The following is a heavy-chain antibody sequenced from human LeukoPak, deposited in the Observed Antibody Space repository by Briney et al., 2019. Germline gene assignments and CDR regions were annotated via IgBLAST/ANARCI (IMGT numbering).Heavy chain of an antibody. V-gene: IGHV3-74*01. D-gene: IGHD2-15*01. Sequence: GGALRLSCAASGFTLRSYWLHWVRQAPGKGLVWVSRISDADGSITDYADSVRGRFTISRDTANNTLYLEMNSLGAEDTAVYYCARDLSGYSDYWGQGTLVTVSS. CDR1: GFTLRSYW. J-gene: IGHJ4*02. CDR3: ARDLSGYSDY. CDR2: ISDADGSIT.